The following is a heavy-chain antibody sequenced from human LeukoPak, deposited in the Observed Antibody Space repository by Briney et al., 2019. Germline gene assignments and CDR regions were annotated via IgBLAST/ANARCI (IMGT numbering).Heavy chain of an antibody. CDR2: INQDGSEK. Sequence: PGGSLRLSCAASGFTFSSYAMSWVRQAPGRGLEWVANINQDGSEKYYVDSVKGRFTISRDNAKNSLYLQMNSLRAEDTAVYYCARAGSSGSVDYWGQGTLVTVSS. J-gene: IGHJ4*02. CDR1: GFTFSSYA. D-gene: IGHD6-19*01. CDR3: ARAGSSGSVDY. V-gene: IGHV3-7*03.